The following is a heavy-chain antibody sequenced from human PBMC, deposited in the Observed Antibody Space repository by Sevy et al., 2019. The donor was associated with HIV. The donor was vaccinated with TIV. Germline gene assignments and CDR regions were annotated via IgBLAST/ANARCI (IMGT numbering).Heavy chain of an antibody. CDR2: IYYSGST. V-gene: IGHV4-59*01. Sequence: SETLSLTCTVSGGSIGSYYWIWIRQPPGKGLEWIGYIYYSGSTNYNASLKSRVTISVDTSKNQFSLNLSSVTAADTAVYFCARASRVGAYYYMDVWGKGTTVTVSS. CDR3: ARASRVGAYYYMDV. J-gene: IGHJ6*03. D-gene: IGHD2-15*01. CDR1: GGSIGSYY.